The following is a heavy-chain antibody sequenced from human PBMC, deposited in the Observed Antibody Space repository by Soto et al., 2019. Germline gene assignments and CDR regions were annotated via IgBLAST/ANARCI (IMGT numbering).Heavy chain of an antibody. CDR1: GFTFSSYA. V-gene: IGHV3-23*01. CDR2: ISGSGGSP. CDR3: AKDSIMGATWAYYFDY. D-gene: IGHD1-26*01. J-gene: IGHJ4*02. Sequence: EVHLLESGGDLVQPGGSLRLSCAASGFTFSSYAMTWVRQAPGKGLEWVSTISGSGGSPHYADSVKGRFTISRDNSKNTLYLQMNSLRAEDTALYYCAKDSIMGATWAYYFDYWGQGTLVTVSS.